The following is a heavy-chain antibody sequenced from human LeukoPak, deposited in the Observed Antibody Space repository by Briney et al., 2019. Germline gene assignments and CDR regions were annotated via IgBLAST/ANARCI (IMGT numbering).Heavy chain of an antibody. CDR2: ISSSSSYI. CDR3: ARDLTRTDTAMVIGYFDY. CDR1: RFTFSSYS. J-gene: IGHJ4*02. D-gene: IGHD5-18*01. V-gene: IGHV3-21*01. Sequence: GGSLRLSCAASRFTFSSYSMNWVRQAPGKGLEWVSSISSSSSYIYYADSVKGRFTISRDNAKNSLYLQMNSLRAEDTAVYYCARDLTRTDTAMVIGYFDYWGQGTLVTVSS.